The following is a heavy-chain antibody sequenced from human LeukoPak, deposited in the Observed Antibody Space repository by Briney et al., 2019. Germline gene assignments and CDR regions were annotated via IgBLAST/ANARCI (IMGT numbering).Heavy chain of an antibody. D-gene: IGHD2-8*01. V-gene: IGHV4-59*08. CDR2: IYYTGST. Sequence: PSETLSLTCTVSGGSISSYYWSWIRQPAGKGLEWIGYIYYTGSTNSSPSLKSRVTISVDTSKSQFSLNLASVTAADTAVYYCARYYCPNGVCNSFDYWGQGTLVTVSS. CDR3: ARYYCPNGVCNSFDY. J-gene: IGHJ4*02. CDR1: GGSISSYY.